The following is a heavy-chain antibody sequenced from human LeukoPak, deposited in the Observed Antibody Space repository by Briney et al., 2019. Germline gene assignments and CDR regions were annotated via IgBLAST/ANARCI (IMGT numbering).Heavy chain of an antibody. Sequence: PSETLSLTCTVSGYSISSRYYWGWVRQPPGKGLEWIGSIYHSGSTSYNPSLKSRVTISVDTSKNQFSLKLSSVTAADTAVYYCARALGIAAAESPDDAFDIWGQGTMVTVSS. CDR2: IYHSGST. D-gene: IGHD6-13*01. CDR1: GYSISSRYY. J-gene: IGHJ3*02. CDR3: ARALGIAAAESPDDAFDI. V-gene: IGHV4-38-2*02.